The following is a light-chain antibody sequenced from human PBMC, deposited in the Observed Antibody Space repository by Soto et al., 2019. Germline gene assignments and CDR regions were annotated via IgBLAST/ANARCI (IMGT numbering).Light chain of an antibody. Sequence: QYVLRQPPPVSGAPGQRVTISCTGSNSNIGAGYDVHWYQQLPGTAPKLLIYGNSNRPSGVPDRFSGSKSVTSASLAITGLQAEDEADYYCQSYDSSLSGSVFGTGTKVTVL. CDR2: GNS. V-gene: IGLV1-40*01. CDR3: QSYDSSLSGSV. CDR1: NSNIGAGYD. J-gene: IGLJ1*01.